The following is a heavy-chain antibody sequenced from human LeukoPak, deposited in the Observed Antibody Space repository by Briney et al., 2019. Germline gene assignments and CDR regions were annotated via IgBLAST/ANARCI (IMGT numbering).Heavy chain of an antibody. CDR2: ISGGGDIT. V-gene: IGHV3-23*01. Sequence: GGSLRLSCAASGFNFANHAMSWVRQTPGKGLEWVSAISGGGDITYYADSVTGRFTISRDNSKDTLFLQMHSLRPGDTAVYYCVREDTPATANYWGQGTLVTMSS. D-gene: IGHD2-21*02. CDR1: GFNFANHA. CDR3: VREDTPATANY. J-gene: IGHJ4*02.